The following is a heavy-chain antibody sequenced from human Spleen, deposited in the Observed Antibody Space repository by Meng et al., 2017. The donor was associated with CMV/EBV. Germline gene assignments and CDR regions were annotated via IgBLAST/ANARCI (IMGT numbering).Heavy chain of an antibody. CDR3: ARSCNGNTCPFDF. D-gene: IGHD2/OR15-2a*01. CDR1: EGTFRTCA. J-gene: IGHJ4*02. CDR2: IIPIYGTT. Sequence: KASEGTFRTCAVTWVRQAPGQGLEWMGRIIPIYGTTNYAQKFQGRVTITTDESTGTAYMELSSLRSEDAAFYYCARSCNGNTCPFDFWGQGTLVTVSS. V-gene: IGHV1-69*05.